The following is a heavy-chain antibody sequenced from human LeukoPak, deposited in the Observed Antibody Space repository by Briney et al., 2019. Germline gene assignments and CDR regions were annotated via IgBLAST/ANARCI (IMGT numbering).Heavy chain of an antibody. J-gene: IGHJ5*02. CDR3: ARDKSVGDNAWWFDP. D-gene: IGHD1-26*01. V-gene: IGHV1-46*01. CDR1: GYTFTSNY. Sequence: ASVTLSCTSSGYTFTSNYMHWVRQAPGQGLEWMGLINPTGGSTGYAQKFQGRVTMTRDMSTSTDYMELSSLRSEDTAIYYCARDKSVGDNAWWFDPWGQGTLVTVCS. CDR2: INPTGGST.